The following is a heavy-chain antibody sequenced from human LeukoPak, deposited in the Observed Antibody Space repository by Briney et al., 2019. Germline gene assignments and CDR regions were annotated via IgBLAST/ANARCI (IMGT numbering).Heavy chain of an antibody. CDR3: ARRQAYSSGWFTFDY. CDR1: GGSISSYD. Sequence: SETLSLTCTVSGGSISSYDWSWIRQPPGKGLEWIGYIYYTGSTNFNPSLKSRVTMSVDTSKKKFSLKLSSVTAADTAVYYCARRQAYSSGWFTFDYWGQGTLVTVSS. D-gene: IGHD6-19*01. J-gene: IGHJ4*02. CDR2: IYYTGST. V-gene: IGHV4-59*08.